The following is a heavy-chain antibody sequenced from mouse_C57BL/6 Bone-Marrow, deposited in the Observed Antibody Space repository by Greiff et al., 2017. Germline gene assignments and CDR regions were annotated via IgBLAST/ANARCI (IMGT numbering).Heavy chain of an antibody. Sequence: QVQLQQSGPGLVAPSQSLSITCTVSGFSLTSYGVHWVRQPPGKGLEWLVVIWSDGSTTYNSALKSRLSISKDNSKSQVFLKMNSLQTDDTAMYYCARHGQLRLRDAMDYWGQGTSVTVAS. CDR2: IWSDGST. CDR1: GFSLTSYG. J-gene: IGHJ4*01. D-gene: IGHD3-2*02. CDR3: ARHGQLRLRDAMDY. V-gene: IGHV2-6-1*01.